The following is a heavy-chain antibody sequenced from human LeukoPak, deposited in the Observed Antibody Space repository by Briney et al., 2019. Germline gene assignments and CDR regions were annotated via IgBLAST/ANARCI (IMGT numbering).Heavy chain of an antibody. V-gene: IGHV3-23*01. CDR1: GFNISDFW. D-gene: IGHD3-10*01. Sequence: GGSLRLSCAASGFNISDFWMTWVRQAPGKGLEWVSAISGSGGSTYYADSVKGRFTISRDNSKNTLYLQMNSLRAEDTAVYYCANVQGSYKDWGQGTLVTVSS. J-gene: IGHJ4*02. CDR3: ANVQGSYKD. CDR2: ISGSGGST.